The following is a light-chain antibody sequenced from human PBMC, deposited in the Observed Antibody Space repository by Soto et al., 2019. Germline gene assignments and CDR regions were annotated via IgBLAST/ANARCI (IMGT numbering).Light chain of an antibody. Sequence: QSVLTQPASVSGSPGQSITISCSGTSSDIGSYNHVAWYQQFPGKSPKLMIYAVSDRPPGVPDRFSGSKSGNTASLTISGLQAEDEADYYCCSYAGSYTLVFGGGTKVTVL. CDR2: AVS. CDR3: CSYAGSYTLV. V-gene: IGLV2-11*01. J-gene: IGLJ3*02. CDR1: SSDIGSYNH.